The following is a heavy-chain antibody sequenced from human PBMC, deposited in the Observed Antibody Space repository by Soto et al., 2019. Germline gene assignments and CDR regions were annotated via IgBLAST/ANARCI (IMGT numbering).Heavy chain of an antibody. V-gene: IGHV3-30-3*01. J-gene: IGHJ4*02. CDR3: ARPFAMVRGVIDY. D-gene: IGHD3-10*01. CDR2: ISYDGSNK. Sequence: QVQLVESGGGVVQPGRSLRLSCAASGFTFSSYAMHWVRQAPVKGLEWVAVISYDGSNKYYADSVKGRFTISRDNSKNTLYLQMYSLRAEDTAVYYCARPFAMVRGVIDYWGQGTLVTVSS. CDR1: GFTFSSYA.